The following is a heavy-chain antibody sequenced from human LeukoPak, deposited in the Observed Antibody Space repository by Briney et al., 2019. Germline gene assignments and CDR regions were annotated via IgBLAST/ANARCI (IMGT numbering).Heavy chain of an antibody. CDR2: INPYSGAI. D-gene: IGHD2-2*01. J-gene: IGHJ4*02. CDR1: GFTFTDEY. CDR3: ARDPKSQLLLDY. V-gene: IGHV1-2*02. Sequence: ASVKVSCKSSGFTFTDEYIHWVRQAPGQGLEWMGWINPYSGAINYAQKFQGRVTLTRDASISTAYMELSRLTSGDTAVYYCARDPKSQLLLDYWGQGTLVTVSS.